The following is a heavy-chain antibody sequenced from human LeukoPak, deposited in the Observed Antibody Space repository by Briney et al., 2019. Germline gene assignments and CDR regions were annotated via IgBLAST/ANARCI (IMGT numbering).Heavy chain of an antibody. CDR2: ISYDGSNK. Sequence: GGSLRLSCAASGFTFSSYAMHWVRQAPGKGLEWVAVISYDGSNKYYADSVKGRFTISRDNSKNTLYLQMNSLRAEDTAVYYCARSSSSWYMGYFQHWGQGTLVTVFS. CDR1: GFTFSSYA. D-gene: IGHD6-13*01. CDR3: ARSSSSWYMGYFQH. V-gene: IGHV3-30*04. J-gene: IGHJ1*01.